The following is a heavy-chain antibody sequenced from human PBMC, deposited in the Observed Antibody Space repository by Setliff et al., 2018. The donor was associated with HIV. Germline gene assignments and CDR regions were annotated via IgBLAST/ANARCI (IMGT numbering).Heavy chain of an antibody. CDR1: GFTFSSYT. V-gene: IGHV3-53*01. CDR2: IYAGGST. J-gene: IGHJ6*02. D-gene: IGHD1-7*01. Sequence: GGSLRLSCAASGFTFSSYTINWVRQAPGEGLEWVSVIYAGGSTYYADSVKGRFTISRDNSKNMLYLQMDSLRAEGTAVYYCARGRNRNYVVYGMDVWGQGTTVTVSS. CDR3: ARGRNRNYVVYGMDV.